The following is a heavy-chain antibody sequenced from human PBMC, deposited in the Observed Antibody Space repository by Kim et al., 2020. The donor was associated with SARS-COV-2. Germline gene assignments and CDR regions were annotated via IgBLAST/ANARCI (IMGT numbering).Heavy chain of an antibody. J-gene: IGHJ4*02. CDR3: ARGGGSSTSCYPFDY. Sequence: SETLSLTCAVYGGSFSGYYWSWIRQPPGKGLEWIGEINHSGSTNYNPSLKSRVTISVDTSKNQFSLKLSSVTAADTAVYYCARGGGSSTSCYPFDYWGQGTLVTVSS. V-gene: IGHV4-34*01. CDR2: INHSGST. D-gene: IGHD2-2*01. CDR1: GGSFSGYY.